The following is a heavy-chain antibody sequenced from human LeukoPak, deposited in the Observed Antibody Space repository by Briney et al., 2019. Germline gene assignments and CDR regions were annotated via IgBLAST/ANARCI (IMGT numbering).Heavy chain of an antibody. V-gene: IGHV4-4*07. CDR2: IYTSGST. Sequence: KPSETQSLTCTASGGSISSYYWSWIRQPAGKGLEWIGRIYTSGSTNYNPSLKSRVTMSVDTSKNQFSLKLSSVTAADTAVYYCAGGRGVTTVANGFSRYYYGMDVWGQGTTVTVSS. CDR1: GGSISSYY. J-gene: IGHJ6*02. CDR3: AGGRGVTTVANGFSRYYYGMDV. D-gene: IGHD4-11*01.